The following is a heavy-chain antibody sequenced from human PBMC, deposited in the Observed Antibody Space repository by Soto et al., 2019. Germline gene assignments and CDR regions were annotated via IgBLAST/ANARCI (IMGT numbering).Heavy chain of an antibody. CDR2: IHTGGDT. CDR3: AKESGIAAAGPLDYYYYYGMDV. CDR1: GFTFSSYD. Sequence: GGSLRLSCAASGFTFSSYDMHWVRQTTGRGLEWVSAIHTGGDTYYPGSVKGRFTISRDNAKNSLYLQMNSLRAEDTALYYCAKESGIAAAGPLDYYYYYGMDVWGQGTTVTVSS. V-gene: IGHV3-13*01. J-gene: IGHJ6*02. D-gene: IGHD6-13*01.